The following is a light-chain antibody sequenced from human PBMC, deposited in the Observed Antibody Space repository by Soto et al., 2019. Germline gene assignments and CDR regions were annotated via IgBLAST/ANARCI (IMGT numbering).Light chain of an antibody. CDR3: QQRSNWPPIT. V-gene: IGKV1-5*03. CDR2: KAS. J-gene: IGKJ5*01. Sequence: DIQMTQSPSTLPASVGDRVTITCRASQSISTWLAWYQQKPGKAPNLLIYKASYLASGVPSRFSGGGSGTEFTLTISSLQPDDFAVYYCQQRSNWPPITFGQGTRLEI. CDR1: QSISTW.